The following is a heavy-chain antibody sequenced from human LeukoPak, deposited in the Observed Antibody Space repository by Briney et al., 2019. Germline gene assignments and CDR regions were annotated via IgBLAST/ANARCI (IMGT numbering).Heavy chain of an antibody. D-gene: IGHD3-22*01. J-gene: IGHJ4*02. Sequence: ASVKVSCKASGYIFIDYYVHWVRQAPGQGLEWMGGIKPDSGGTKYAQKFQGRVTMTTDTSTNTAYMDLSRLTSDDTAVYFCARGRHFDSDGYYSAFYFDSWGQGNLLIVSS. CDR3: ARGRHFDSDGYYSAFYFDS. V-gene: IGHV1-2*02. CDR1: GYIFIDYY. CDR2: IKPDSGGT.